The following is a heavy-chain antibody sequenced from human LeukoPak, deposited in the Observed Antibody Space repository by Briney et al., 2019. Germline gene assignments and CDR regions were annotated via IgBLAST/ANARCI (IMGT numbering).Heavy chain of an antibody. J-gene: IGHJ6*02. CDR2: MNPNSGNT. Sequence: ASVKDSCKASGYTFTSYDINWVRQATGQGLEWMGWMNPNSGNTGYAQKFQGRVTMTRNTSISTAYMELSSLRSEDTAVYYCARGRANYGDLYYYYGMDVWGQGTTVTVSS. V-gene: IGHV1-8*01. D-gene: IGHD4-17*01. CDR1: GYTFTSYD. CDR3: ARGRANYGDLYYYYGMDV.